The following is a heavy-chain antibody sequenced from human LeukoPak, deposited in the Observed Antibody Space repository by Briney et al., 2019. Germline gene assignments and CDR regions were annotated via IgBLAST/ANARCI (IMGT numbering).Heavy chain of an antibody. J-gene: IGHJ3*02. CDR1: GGSISSSSYY. CDR3: ARKGLISSGYYDAFDI. V-gene: IGHV4-30-4*08. Sequence: SETLSLTCTVSGGSISSSSYYWSWIRQPPGKGLEWIGYIYYSGSTYYNPSLKSRVTISVDTSKNQFSLKLSSVTAADTAVYYCARKGLISSGYYDAFDIWGQGTMVTVSS. CDR2: IYYSGST. D-gene: IGHD3-22*01.